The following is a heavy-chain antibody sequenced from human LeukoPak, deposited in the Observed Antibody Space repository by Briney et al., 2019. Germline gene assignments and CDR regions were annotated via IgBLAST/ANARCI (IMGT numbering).Heavy chain of an antibody. J-gene: IGHJ5*02. CDR2: IYYTGNT. V-gene: IGHV4-59*08. CDR3: ARHYSITGGRLSGYWLDP. D-gene: IGHD7-27*01. CDR1: GGSITTYY. Sequence: KPSETLSLTCTVSGGSITTYYWSWIRQPPGKGLEWIAYIYYTGNTNYNPSLKSRVTISVDTSKSQVSLKLSSVTAADTAVYYCARHYSITGGRLSGYWLDPWGQGTLVTVSS.